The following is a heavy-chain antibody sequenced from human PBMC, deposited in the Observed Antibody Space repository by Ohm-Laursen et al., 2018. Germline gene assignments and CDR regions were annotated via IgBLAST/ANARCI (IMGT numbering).Heavy chain of an antibody. V-gene: IGHV4-39*01. D-gene: IGHD3-10*01. CDR3: ARNMVRGVMRAFDI. Sequence: SDTLSLTCSVSGGSISSSSYCWGWIRQPPGKGLEWIGNIYYSGSTYYNPSLKSRVTISVDTSKNQFSLKLSSVTAADTAVYYCARNMVRGVMRAFDIWGQGTMVTVSS. CDR2: IYYSGST. CDR1: GGSISSSSYC. J-gene: IGHJ3*02.